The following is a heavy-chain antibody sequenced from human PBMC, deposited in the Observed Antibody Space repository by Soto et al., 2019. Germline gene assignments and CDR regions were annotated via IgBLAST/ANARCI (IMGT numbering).Heavy chain of an antibody. Sequence: SVKVSCKASGGTFSSYTISWVRQAPGQGLEWMGRIIPILGIANYAQKFQGRVTITADKSTSTAYMELSSLRSEDTAVYYCARDGLDCSGGSCYPPSDYWGQGTLVTVSS. V-gene: IGHV1-69*04. CDR1: GGTFSSYT. J-gene: IGHJ4*02. CDR2: IIPILGIA. D-gene: IGHD2-15*01. CDR3: ARDGLDCSGGSCYPPSDY.